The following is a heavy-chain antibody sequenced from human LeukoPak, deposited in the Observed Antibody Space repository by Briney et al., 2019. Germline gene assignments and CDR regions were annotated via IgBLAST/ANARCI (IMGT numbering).Heavy chain of an antibody. V-gene: IGHV3-23*01. Sequence: GGSLRLSCAASGFTFSSYAMSWVRQAPGKGLEWVSAISGSGGSTYYADSVKGRFTISRDNSKNTLYLQMNSLRAEDTAVYYCAKAGGLLWFGELRWFDPWGQGTLDTVSS. D-gene: IGHD3-10*01. CDR2: ISGSGGST. J-gene: IGHJ5*02. CDR3: AKAGGLLWFGELRWFDP. CDR1: GFTFSSYA.